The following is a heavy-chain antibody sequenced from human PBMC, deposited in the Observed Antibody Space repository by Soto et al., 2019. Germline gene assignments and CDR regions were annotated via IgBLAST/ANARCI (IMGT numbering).Heavy chain of an antibody. CDR3: ARGAATVTNYYYYGMDV. Sequence: QVQLVQSGAEVKKPGSSVKVSCKASGGTFSSYAISWVRQAPGQGLEWMGGIIPIFGTANYAQKFQGRVTITADESTSTAYMELSSLRYEDTAVYYCARGAATVTNYYYYGMDVWGQGTTVTVSS. V-gene: IGHV1-69*01. CDR1: GGTFSSYA. D-gene: IGHD4-17*01. CDR2: IIPIFGTA. J-gene: IGHJ6*02.